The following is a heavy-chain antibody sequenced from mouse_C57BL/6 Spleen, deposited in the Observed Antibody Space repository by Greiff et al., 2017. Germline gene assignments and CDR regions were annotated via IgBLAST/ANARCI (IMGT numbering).Heavy chain of an antibody. CDR3: ARRRNYSSSGPYYFGG. CDR1: GYTFTSYW. CDR2: IDPSDSYT. J-gene: IGHJ2*01. D-gene: IGHD1-1*01. V-gene: IGHV1-50*01. Sequence: VQLQQPGAELVKPGASVKLSCKASGYTFTSYWMQWVKQRPGQGLEWIGEIDPSDSYTNYNQKFKGKATLTVDTSSSTAYLQLSSLTSEDSAVYYCARRRNYSSSGPYYFGGWGKGTTLSV.